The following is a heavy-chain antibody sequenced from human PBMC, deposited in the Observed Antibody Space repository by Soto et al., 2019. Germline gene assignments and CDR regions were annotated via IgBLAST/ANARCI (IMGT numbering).Heavy chain of an antibody. J-gene: IGHJ5*02. Sequence: GGSLRLSCAASGFTFSSYAMSWVRQAPGKGLEWVSAISGSGGSTYYADSVKGRFTISRDNSKNTLYLQMNSLRAEDTAVYYCAKDQNWNPTKPDWFDPWGQGTLVTVSS. D-gene: IGHD1-1*01. CDR3: AKDQNWNPTKPDWFDP. V-gene: IGHV3-23*01. CDR2: ISGSGGST. CDR1: GFTFSSYA.